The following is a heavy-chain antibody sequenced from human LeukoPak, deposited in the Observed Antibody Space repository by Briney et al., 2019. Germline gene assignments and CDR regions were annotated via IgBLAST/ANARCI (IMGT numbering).Heavy chain of an antibody. Sequence: GGSLRLSCAASGFTVSSNYMSWVRQAPGEGLEWVSVIYSGGSTYYADSVKGRFTISRDNSKNTLYLQMNSLRAEDTAVYYCARRVGQPPYYYYYMDVWGKGTTVTVSS. V-gene: IGHV3-53*01. CDR3: ARRVGQPPYYYYYMDV. D-gene: IGHD3-10*01. J-gene: IGHJ6*03. CDR2: IYSGGST. CDR1: GFTVSSNY.